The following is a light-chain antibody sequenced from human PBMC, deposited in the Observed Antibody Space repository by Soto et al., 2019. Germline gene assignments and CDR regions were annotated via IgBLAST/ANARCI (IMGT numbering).Light chain of an antibody. CDR2: GAS. CDR1: QSVSLS. Sequence: EIVLTQSPATLSVSLRDSATLSCRASQSVSLSLAWYQMRPGQPPRLLIYGASTRATDIPARFSGSGSGTDFTLTISSLQAADFAVYHCQHYNNWPITFGQGTRLEI. J-gene: IGKJ5*01. V-gene: IGKV3-15*01. CDR3: QHYNNWPIT.